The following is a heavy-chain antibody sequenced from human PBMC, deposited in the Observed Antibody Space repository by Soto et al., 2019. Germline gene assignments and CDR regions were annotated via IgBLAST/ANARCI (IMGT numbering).Heavy chain of an antibody. CDR1: GYTFTSYG. Sequence: ALVKVSCTASGYTFTSYGISWVRQAPGQGLEWMGWISAYNGNTNYAQKLQGRVTMTTDTSTSTAYMELRSLRSDDTAVYYCARFGYYGSGSSWFDPWGQGTLVTVSS. CDR2: ISAYNGNT. J-gene: IGHJ5*02. CDR3: ARFGYYGSGSSWFDP. V-gene: IGHV1-18*01. D-gene: IGHD3-10*01.